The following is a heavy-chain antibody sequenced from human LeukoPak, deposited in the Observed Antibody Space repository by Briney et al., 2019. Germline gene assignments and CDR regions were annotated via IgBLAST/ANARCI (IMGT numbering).Heavy chain of an antibody. CDR2: INHSGST. D-gene: IGHD3-3*01. V-gene: IGHV4-39*07. CDR1: GGSISSGNYY. Sequence: NPSQTLSLTCTVSGGSISSGNYYWSWIRQPPGKGLEWIGEINHSGSTNYNPSLKSRVTISVDTSKNQFSLKLSSVTAADTAVYYCARGGLITIFGVVTYNWFDPWGQGTLVTVSS. CDR3: ARGGLITIFGVVTYNWFDP. J-gene: IGHJ5*02.